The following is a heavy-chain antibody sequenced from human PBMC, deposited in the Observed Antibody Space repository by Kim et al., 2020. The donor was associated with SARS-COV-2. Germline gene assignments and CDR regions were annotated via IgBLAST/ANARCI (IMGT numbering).Heavy chain of an antibody. V-gene: IGHV4-38-2*02. CDR1: GYSISSGYY. J-gene: IGHJ4*02. CDR2: IYHSGST. CDR3: ARDRLGILTDFYY. D-gene: IGHD3-9*01. Sequence: SETLSLTCTVSGYSISSGYYWGWIRQPPGKGLEWIGSIYHSGSTYYNPSLKSRVTISVDTSKNQFSLKLSSVTAADTAVYYCARDRLGILTDFYYWGQGT.